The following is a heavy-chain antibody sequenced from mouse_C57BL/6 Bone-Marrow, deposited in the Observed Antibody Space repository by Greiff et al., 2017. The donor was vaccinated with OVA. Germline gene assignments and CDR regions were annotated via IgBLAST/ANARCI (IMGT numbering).Heavy chain of an antibody. CDR2: IYPGDGDT. D-gene: IGHD1-1*01. CDR3: ARGRTTVSDY. V-gene: IGHV1-82*01. J-gene: IGHJ2*01. Sequence: VQLQQSGPELVKPGASVKISCKASGYAFSSSWMNWVKQRPGKGLEWIGRIYPGDGDTNYNGKFKGKATLTADKSSSTAYMQLSSLTSEDSAVYYCARGRTTVSDYWGQGTTLTVSS. CDR1: GYAFSSSW.